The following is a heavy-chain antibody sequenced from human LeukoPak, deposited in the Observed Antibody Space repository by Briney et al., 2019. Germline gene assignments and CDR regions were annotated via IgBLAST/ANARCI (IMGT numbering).Heavy chain of an antibody. CDR1: GYTFTSYG. CDR3: AKGADDNPGDY. J-gene: IGHJ4*02. V-gene: IGHV1-46*01. CDR2: INPTGGST. Sequence: GAPVKVSCKASGYTFTSYGISWVRQAPGQGLEWMGIINPTGGSTSYAQKFQGRVTMTRDKSTRTAYMELSSLRSEDTAVYYCAKGADDNPGDYWGQGTLVTVSS. D-gene: IGHD1-14*01.